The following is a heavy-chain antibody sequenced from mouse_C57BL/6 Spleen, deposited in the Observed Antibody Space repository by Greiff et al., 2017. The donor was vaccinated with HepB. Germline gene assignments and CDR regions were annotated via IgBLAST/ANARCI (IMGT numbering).Heavy chain of an antibody. V-gene: IGHV5-4*01. Sequence: EVQRVESGGGLVKPGGSLKLSCAASGFTFSSYAMSWVRQTPEKRLEWVATISDGGSYTYYPDNVKGRFTISRDNAKNNLYLQMSHLKSEDTAMYYCATTVVGYAMDYWGQGTSVTVSS. CDR2: ISDGGSYT. J-gene: IGHJ4*01. CDR3: ATTVVGYAMDY. D-gene: IGHD1-1*01. CDR1: GFTFSSYA.